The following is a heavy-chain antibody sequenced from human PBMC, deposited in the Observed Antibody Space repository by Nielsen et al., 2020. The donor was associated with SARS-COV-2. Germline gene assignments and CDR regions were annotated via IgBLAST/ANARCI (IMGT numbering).Heavy chain of an antibody. V-gene: IGHV3-15*01. Sequence: GGSLRLSCAASGFTFSSYSMNWVRQAPGKGLEWVGRIKSKTDGGTTDYAAPVKGRFTISRDDSKNTLYLQMNSLKTEDTAVYYCTTALPPAWAQSYCGGDCYPDDYWGQGTLVTASS. CDR3: TTALPPAWAQSYCGGDCYPDDY. D-gene: IGHD2-21*02. J-gene: IGHJ4*02. CDR2: IKSKTDGGTT. CDR1: GFTFSSYS.